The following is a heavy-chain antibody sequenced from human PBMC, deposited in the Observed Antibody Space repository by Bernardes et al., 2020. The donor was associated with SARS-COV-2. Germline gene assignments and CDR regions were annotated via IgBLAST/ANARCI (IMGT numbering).Heavy chain of an antibody. CDR3: ARDGTYDLWGSYYYGMDV. V-gene: IGHV4-61*02. CDR2: IYTSGST. Sequence: SETLSLTCTVSGGSISSGSYYWSWIRQPAGKGLEWIGRIYTSGSTNYNPSLKSRVTISVDTSKNQFSLKLSSVTAADTAVYYCARDGTYDLWGSYYYGMDVWGQGTTVTVSS. CDR1: GGSISSGSYY. D-gene: IGHD3-3*01. J-gene: IGHJ6*02.